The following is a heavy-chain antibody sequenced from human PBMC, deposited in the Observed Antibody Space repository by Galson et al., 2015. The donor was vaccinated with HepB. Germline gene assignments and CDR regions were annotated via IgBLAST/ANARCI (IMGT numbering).Heavy chain of an antibody. CDR2: VDPSGDRT. CDR1: GYTFTNYY. CDR3: ARGGCRGSSCYYDV. Sequence: SVKASCKASGYTFTNYYIHWVRQAPGQGLECMGVVDPSGDRTTYAQQFQGRLTMTSDTSTSTVYMHLSSLRSDDTAVYYCARGGCRGSSCYYDVWGQGALVTVSS. D-gene: IGHD2-2*01. J-gene: IGHJ4*02. V-gene: IGHV1-46*01.